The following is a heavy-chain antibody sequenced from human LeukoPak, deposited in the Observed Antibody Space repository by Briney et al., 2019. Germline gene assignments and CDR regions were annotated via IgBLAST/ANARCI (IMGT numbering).Heavy chain of an antibody. CDR2: IFTSGST. CDR3: ARDRDTGSSSNMYYFDY. D-gene: IGHD1-26*01. CDR1: GASINTYY. J-gene: IGHJ4*02. Sequence: SETLSLTCTVSGASINTYYWRWVRQPAGKGLEWIGRIFTSGSTNYNPSLKSRVTMSVDTSKNQFPLKLSSVTAADTAVYYCARDRDTGSSSNMYYFDYWGQGTLVTVSS. V-gene: IGHV4-4*07.